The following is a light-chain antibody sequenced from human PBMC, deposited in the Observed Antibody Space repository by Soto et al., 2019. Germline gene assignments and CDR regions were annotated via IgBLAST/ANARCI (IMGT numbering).Light chain of an antibody. CDR1: QSILYSSNNKNY. CDR3: QQYFSTPYT. V-gene: IGKV4-1*01. CDR2: WAS. Sequence: DIVMTQSPDSLAVSLGERATINCKSSQSILYSSNNKNYLAWYQQKPGQPPKLLIYWASTRESGVPDRVSGSGSGTDFTLTLSSLHAEDVALYYCQQYFSTPYTFGQGTKLEIK. J-gene: IGKJ2*01.